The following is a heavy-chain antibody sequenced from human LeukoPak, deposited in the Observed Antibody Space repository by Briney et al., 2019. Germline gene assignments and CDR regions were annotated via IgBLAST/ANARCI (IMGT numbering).Heavy chain of an antibody. Sequence: PGRSLRLSCAASGFTFSSYGMHWVRQAPGKGLDWVAVISYDGSNKYYADSVKGRFTISRDNSKNTLYLQMNRLRAEDTAVYYCARDSTRKYYYYYGMDVWGQGTTVTVSS. CDR3: ARDSTRKYYYYYGMDV. CDR1: GFTFSSYG. V-gene: IGHV3-30*19. CDR2: ISYDGSNK. J-gene: IGHJ6*02.